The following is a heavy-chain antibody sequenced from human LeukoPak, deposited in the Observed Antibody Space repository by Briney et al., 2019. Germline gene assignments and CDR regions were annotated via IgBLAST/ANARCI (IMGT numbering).Heavy chain of an antibody. CDR1: GGSISSSSYY. D-gene: IGHD3-22*01. CDR3: ARDRFLTGYYYDSSGGFDY. V-gene: IGHV4-39*07. J-gene: IGHJ4*02. CDR2: IYYSGST. Sequence: SETLSLTCTVSGGSISSSSYYWGWIRQPPGKGLEWIGSIYYSGSTYYSPSLKSRVTISVDTSKNQFSLKLSSVTAADTAVYYCARDRFLTGYYYDSSGGFDYWGQGTLVTVSS.